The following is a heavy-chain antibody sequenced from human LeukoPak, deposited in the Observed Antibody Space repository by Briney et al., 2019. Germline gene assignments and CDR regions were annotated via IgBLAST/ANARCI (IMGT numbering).Heavy chain of an antibody. D-gene: IGHD6-19*01. Sequence: GGSLRLSCAASRFTLHDYAVHWVRPAPGKGLEWVSLISGDGGSTYYADSVKGRFTISRDNSKNSLYLQINSLRTEDTALYYCAKDVSSGWYYYYYYMDVWGKGTTVTVS. CDR2: ISGDGGST. J-gene: IGHJ6*03. CDR3: AKDVSSGWYYYYYYMDV. CDR1: RFTLHDYA. V-gene: IGHV3-43*02.